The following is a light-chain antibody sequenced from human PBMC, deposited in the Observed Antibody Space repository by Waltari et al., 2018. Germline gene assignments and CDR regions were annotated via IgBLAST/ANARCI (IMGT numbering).Light chain of an antibody. CDR2: GAS. CDR1: RSVDNKY. CDR3: QQYGNSIA. Sequence: EIVLTQSPGTLSLSPGETATLSCRASRSVDNKYLAWYQKKGGQAPRLLRFGASTRAADIPERFSGSGSGTDFTLVITGLEPEDSAVYYCQQYGNSIAFGQGTRLEIK. V-gene: IGKV3-20*01. J-gene: IGKJ5*01.